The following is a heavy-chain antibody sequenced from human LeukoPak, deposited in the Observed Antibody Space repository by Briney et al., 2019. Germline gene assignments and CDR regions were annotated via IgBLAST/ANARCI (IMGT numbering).Heavy chain of an antibody. D-gene: IGHD6-6*01. J-gene: IGHJ4*02. V-gene: IGHV3-21*01. Sequence: GGSLRLSCVASGFPFSSYWMTWVRQAPGKGLEWVSSISSSSSYIYYADSVKGRFTISRDNAKNTVYLQMNNLRVDDTAMYYCVGTIASRGSEYWGQGALVTVSS. CDR1: GFPFSSYW. CDR3: VGTIASRGSEY. CDR2: ISSSSSYI.